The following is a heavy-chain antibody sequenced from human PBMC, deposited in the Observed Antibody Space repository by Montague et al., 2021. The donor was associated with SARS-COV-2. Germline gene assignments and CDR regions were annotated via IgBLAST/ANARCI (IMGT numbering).Heavy chain of an antibody. V-gene: IGHV4-59*01. CDR2: IYYTGST. CDR1: GGSIGTYY. J-gene: IGHJ6*02. CDR3: ARDNYGDWGYYGLDV. D-gene: IGHD4-17*01. Sequence: SETLSLTCTVSGGSIGTYYWNRIQQSPGKGLEWLGYIYYTGSTKYSPSLKSRVTISMDTSRDQLSLRLKSVTAADTAVYYCARDNYGDWGYYGLDVWGQGTTVTVSS.